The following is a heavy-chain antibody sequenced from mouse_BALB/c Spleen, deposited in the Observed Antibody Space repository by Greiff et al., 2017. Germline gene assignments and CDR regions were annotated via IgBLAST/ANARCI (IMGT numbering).Heavy chain of an antibody. CDR1: GYTFTSYW. J-gene: IGHJ3*01. V-gene: IGHV1S81*02. CDR3: ARSVITTGWFAY. Sequence: QVQLQQPGAELVKPGASVKLFCKASGYTFTSYWMHWVKQRPGQGLEWIGEINPSNGRTNYNEKFKSKATLTVDKSSSTAYMQLSSLTSEDSAVYYCARSVITTGWFAYWGQGTLVTVSA. D-gene: IGHD1-1*01. CDR2: INPSNGRT.